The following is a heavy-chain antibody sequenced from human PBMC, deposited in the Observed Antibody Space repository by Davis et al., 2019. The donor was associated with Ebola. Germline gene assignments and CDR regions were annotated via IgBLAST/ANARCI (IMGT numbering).Heavy chain of an antibody. CDR1: GFTFSDYY. CDR3: ARDYKGGIFDY. V-gene: IGHV3-11*01. J-gene: IGHJ4*02. CDR2: ISSSGSTI. D-gene: IGHD3-16*01. Sequence: GESLKISCAASGFTFSDYYMSWIRQAPGKGLEWVSYISSSGSTIYYADSVKGRFTISRDNAKNSLYLQMNSLRAEDTALYYCARDYKGGIFDYWGQGTLVTVSS.